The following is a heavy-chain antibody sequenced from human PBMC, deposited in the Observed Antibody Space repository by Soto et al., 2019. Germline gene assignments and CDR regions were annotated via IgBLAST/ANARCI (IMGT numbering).Heavy chain of an antibody. D-gene: IGHD7-27*01. J-gene: IGHJ4*02. CDR2: ISYDGSNK. CDR1: GFTFSSYG. V-gene: IGHV3-30*18. Sequence: GGSLRLSCAASGFTFSSYGMHWVRQAPGKGLEWVAVISYDGSNKYYADSVKGRFTISRDNSKNTLYLQMNSLRAEDTAVYYCAKDANRGWYYFDYWGQGTLVTVSS. CDR3: AKDANRGWYYFDY.